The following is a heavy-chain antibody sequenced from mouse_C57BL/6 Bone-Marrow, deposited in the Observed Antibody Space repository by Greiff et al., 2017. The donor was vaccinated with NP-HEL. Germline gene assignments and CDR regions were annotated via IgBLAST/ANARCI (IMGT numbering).Heavy chain of an antibody. J-gene: IGHJ2*01. Sequence: VQLQQSGAELVRPGASVKLSCTASGFNINDVYMHWVKQRPEQGLEWIGWIDPENGDTEYASQFQGKATITADTSSNTAYLQLSSLTSEDAADYYYTTEVLRPVDFDYWGQGTTLTVSS. V-gene: IGHV14-4*01. CDR2: IDPENGDT. CDR1: GFNINDVY. D-gene: IGHD1-2*01. CDR3: TTEVLRPVDFDY.